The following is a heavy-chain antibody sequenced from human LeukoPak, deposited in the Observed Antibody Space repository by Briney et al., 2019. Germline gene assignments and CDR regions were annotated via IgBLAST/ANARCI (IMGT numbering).Heavy chain of an antibody. CDR1: GFTFSSYS. CDR3: ARDTGDGFTQDFDY. CDR2: ISSSSSYI. D-gene: IGHD3-10*01. J-gene: IGHJ4*02. V-gene: IGHV3-21*01. Sequence: GGPLRLSCAASGFTFSSYSMNWVRQAPGKGLEWVSSISSSSSYIYYADSVKGRFTISRDNAKNSLYLQMNSLRAEDTAVYYCARDTGDGFTQDFDYWGQGTLVTVSS.